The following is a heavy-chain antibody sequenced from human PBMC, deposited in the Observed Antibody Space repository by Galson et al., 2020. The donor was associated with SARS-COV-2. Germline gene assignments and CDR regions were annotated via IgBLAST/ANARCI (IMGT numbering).Heavy chain of an antibody. CDR3: ARGGYSYGRNYYYGMDV. CDR2: IYSGGST. Sequence: METGGSLRLSCAASGFTVSSNYMSWVRQAPGKGLEWVSVIYSGGSTYYADSVKGRFTISRHNSKNTLYLQMNSLRAEDTAVYYCARGGYSYGRNYYYGMDVWGQGTTVTVSS. J-gene: IGHJ6*02. V-gene: IGHV3-53*05. D-gene: IGHD5-18*01. CDR1: GFTVSSNY.